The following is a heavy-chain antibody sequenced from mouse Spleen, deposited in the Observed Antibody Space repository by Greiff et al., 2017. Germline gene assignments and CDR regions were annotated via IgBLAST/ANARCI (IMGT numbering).Heavy chain of an antibody. D-gene: IGHD2-3*01. J-gene: IGHJ2*01. CDR1: GYSITSGYY. CDR3: ARDRYDYVDY. Sequence: VQLQQSGPGLVKPSQSLSLTCSVTGYSITSGYYWNWIRQFPGNKLEWMGYISYDGSNNYNPSLKNRISITRDTSKNQFFLKLNSVTTEDTATYYCARDRYDYVDYWGQGTTRTVSS. V-gene: IGHV3-6*01. CDR2: ISYDGSN.